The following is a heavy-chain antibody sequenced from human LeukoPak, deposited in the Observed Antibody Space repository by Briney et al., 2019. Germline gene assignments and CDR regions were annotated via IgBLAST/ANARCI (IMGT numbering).Heavy chain of an antibody. CDR1: GGSINTGDYY. CDR3: ARSPHIWFAERGWFDP. Sequence: SETLSLTCTVSGGSINTGDYYWVWIRQPPGKGLEWIGSIYYSGSTSYNPSLKSRVTMTVDTSKSQFSLKLSSMTAADTAVYLCARSPHIWFAERGWFDPWGQGTLVTVSS. CDR2: IYYSGST. V-gene: IGHV4-39*07. J-gene: IGHJ5*02. D-gene: IGHD3-10*01.